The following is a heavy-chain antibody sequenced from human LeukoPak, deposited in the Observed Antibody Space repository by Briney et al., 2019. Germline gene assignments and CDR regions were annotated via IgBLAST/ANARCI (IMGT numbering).Heavy chain of an antibody. Sequence: GGSLRLSCPPSGFTHSDYGMHWVRQAPGKGLEWVAVIWYDGSKKYYADSVKGRFTISRDNSENTVYLQMNSLRAEDTAVYHCARAYYLDNSVIPAYRGQGTLVTVSS. J-gene: IGHJ4*02. CDR2: IWYDGSKK. CDR1: GFTHSDYG. CDR3: ARAYYLDNSVIPAY. D-gene: IGHD3-22*01. V-gene: IGHV3-33*01.